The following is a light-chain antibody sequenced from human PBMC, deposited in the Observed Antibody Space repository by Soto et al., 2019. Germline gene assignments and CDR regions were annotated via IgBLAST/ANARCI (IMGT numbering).Light chain of an antibody. CDR3: QQFNSFPLYS. V-gene: IGKV1-9*01. Sequence: DLQLTQSPSFLSASVGDRVTITCRASQGIGSYLAWYQQKPGKAPKLLIYAASTLQTGVPSRFSGSGSGTEFTLTISSLQPGDFATYYCQQFNSFPLYSFGQGTKLEIK. CDR2: AAS. J-gene: IGKJ2*01. CDR1: QGIGSY.